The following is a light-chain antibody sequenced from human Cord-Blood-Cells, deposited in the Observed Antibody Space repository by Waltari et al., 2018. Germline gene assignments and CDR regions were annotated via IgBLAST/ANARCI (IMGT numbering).Light chain of an antibody. CDR1: QSVSSSY. CDR2: GAS. CDR3: QQYGSSRWT. Sequence: EIVLPQSPGTLSLSLGERATLSCRASQSVSSSYLAWYQQKPGQAPRLLIYGASSRATGIPDRFSGSGSGTDFTLTISRLEPEDFAVYYCQQYGSSRWTFGQGTKVEIK. V-gene: IGKV3-20*01. J-gene: IGKJ1*01.